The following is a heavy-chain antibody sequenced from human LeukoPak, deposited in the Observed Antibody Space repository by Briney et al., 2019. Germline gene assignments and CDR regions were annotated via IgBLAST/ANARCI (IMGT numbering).Heavy chain of an antibody. Sequence: GGSLRLSCAASGFTFTNAWMNWVRQAPGKWLEWVGRIKSKADGETIDYAAPVKGKFTFLRDDSKNMLYLQMNSLKSEDTAVYYCSTLTSRGLSDSWGQGALVPVSS. CDR1: GFTFTNAW. D-gene: IGHD1-20*01. J-gene: IGHJ4*02. CDR3: STLTSRGLSDS. CDR2: IKSKADGETI. V-gene: IGHV3-15*07.